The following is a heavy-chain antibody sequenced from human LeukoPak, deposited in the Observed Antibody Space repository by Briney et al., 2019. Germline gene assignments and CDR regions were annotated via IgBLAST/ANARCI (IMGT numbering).Heavy chain of an antibody. CDR2: IGTAGDT. CDR1: GFTFSSYD. D-gene: IGHD2-2*01. J-gene: IGHJ6*02. Sequence: GSLRLXCAASGFTFSSYDMHWVRHATGKGLEWVSAIGTAGDTYYPGSVKGRFTISRENAKNSLYLQMNSLRAEGTAVYYCARDSLTCSSTSCDRSGMDVWGQGTTVTVSS. CDR3: ARDSLTCSSTSCDRSGMDV. V-gene: IGHV3-13*01.